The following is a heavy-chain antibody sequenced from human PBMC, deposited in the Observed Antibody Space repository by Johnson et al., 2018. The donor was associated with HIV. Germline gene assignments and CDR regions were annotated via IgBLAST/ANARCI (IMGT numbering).Heavy chain of an antibody. V-gene: IGHV3-11*04. CDR1: GFTFSDYY. CDR2: ISSSGSTI. CDR3: ARDRGSSSWYRDAFDI. J-gene: IGHJ3*02. Sequence: QVQLMESGGGLVQPGGSLRLSCAASGFTFSDYYMSWIRQAPGKGLEWVSYISSSGSTIYYADSVKGRFTISRDNAKNSLYLQMNSLRAEDTAVYYCARDRGSSSWYRDAFDIWGQGTMVTVSS. D-gene: IGHD6-13*01.